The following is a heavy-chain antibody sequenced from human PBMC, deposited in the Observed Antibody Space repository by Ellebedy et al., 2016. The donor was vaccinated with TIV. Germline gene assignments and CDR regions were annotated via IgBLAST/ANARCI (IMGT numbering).Heavy chain of an antibody. CDR3: ARGYCSSTSCDGGMDV. CDR1: GGSFSGYY. D-gene: IGHD2-2*01. Sequence: SETLSLTCAVYGGSFSGYYWSWIRQPPGKGLEWIGEINHSGSTNYNPSLKSRVTVSVDTSKNQFSLKLSSVTAADTAVYYCARGYCSSTSCDGGMDVWGQGTTVTVSS. CDR2: INHSGST. V-gene: IGHV4-34*01. J-gene: IGHJ6*02.